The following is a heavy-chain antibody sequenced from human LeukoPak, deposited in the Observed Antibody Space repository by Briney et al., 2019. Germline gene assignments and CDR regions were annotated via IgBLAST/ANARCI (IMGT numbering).Heavy chain of an antibody. CDR2: INANSGGT. Sequence: GASVKVSCKASGYTFTAYHIHWVRQAPGQGLEWMGWINANSGGTNYAQKFQGSVTLTRDTSINTAYMELSRLRSDDTAVYYCAKLGIGSTTRAWFDPWGQGTLVTVSS. V-gene: IGHV1-2*02. CDR1: GYTFTAYH. D-gene: IGHD1-26*01. J-gene: IGHJ5*02. CDR3: AKLGIGSTTRAWFDP.